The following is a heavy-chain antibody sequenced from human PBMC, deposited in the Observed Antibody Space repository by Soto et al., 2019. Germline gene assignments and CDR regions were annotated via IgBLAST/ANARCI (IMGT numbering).Heavy chain of an antibody. Sequence: LRLSCAASGFTFSSYAMSWVRQAPGKGLEWVSAISGSGGSTYYADSVKGRFTISRDNSKNTLYLQMNSLRAEDTAVYYCAKVEYYYDSSGYWYYFDYWGQGTLVTVSS. J-gene: IGHJ4*02. D-gene: IGHD3-22*01. CDR2: ISGSGGST. CDR1: GFTFSSYA. V-gene: IGHV3-23*01. CDR3: AKVEYYYDSSGYWYYFDY.